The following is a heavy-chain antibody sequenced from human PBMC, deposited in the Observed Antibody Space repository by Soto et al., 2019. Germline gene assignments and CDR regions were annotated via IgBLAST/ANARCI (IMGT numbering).Heavy chain of an antibody. D-gene: IGHD5-18*01. V-gene: IGHV4-59*01. Sequence: SETLSLTCTVSGGSISSYYWSWIRQPPGKGLEWIGYIYYSGSTNYNPSLKSRVTISVDTSKNQFSLKLSSVTAADTAVYYCARAVDTERNYYYYYYMDVWGKGTTVTVSS. CDR1: GGSISSYY. CDR2: IYYSGST. J-gene: IGHJ6*03. CDR3: ARAVDTERNYYYYYYMDV.